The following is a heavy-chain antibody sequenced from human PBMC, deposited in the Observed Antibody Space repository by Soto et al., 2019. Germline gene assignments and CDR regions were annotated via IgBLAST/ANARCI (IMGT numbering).Heavy chain of an antibody. CDR3: ARDRALELGDY. V-gene: IGHV1-18*01. J-gene: IGHJ4*02. CDR1: GYTFTSYG. D-gene: IGHD1-26*01. CDR2: ISAYNGNT. Sequence: QGQLVQSGAEVKKPGASVKVSCKASGYTFTSYGISWVRQAPGQGPEWMGWISAYNGNTNYAQKLHGGVTRTTDTSTSTAYMELWSLRSDDTAVYSCARDRALELGDYWGQGPLFTVSS.